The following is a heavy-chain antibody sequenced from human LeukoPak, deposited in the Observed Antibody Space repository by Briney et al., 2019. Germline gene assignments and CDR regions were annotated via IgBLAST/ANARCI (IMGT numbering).Heavy chain of an antibody. CDR3: ARDGGNCSSTSCSGYYFDY. CDR1: GFTFSSYS. D-gene: IGHD2-2*01. Sequence: KTGGSLRLSCAASGFTFSSYSMNWVRQAPGKGLEWVSSISSSSSYIYCADSVKGRFTISRDNAKNSLYLQMNSLRAEDTAVYYCARDGGNCSSTSCSGYYFDYWGQGTLVTVSS. CDR2: ISSSSSYI. V-gene: IGHV3-21*01. J-gene: IGHJ4*02.